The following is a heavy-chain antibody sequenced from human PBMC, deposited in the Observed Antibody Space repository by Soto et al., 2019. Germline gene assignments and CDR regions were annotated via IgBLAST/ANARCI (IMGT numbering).Heavy chain of an antibody. CDR2: IYWDDDK. J-gene: IGHJ5*02. V-gene: IGHV2-5*02. CDR1: GFSLTTSGVG. CDR3: AYRPVAAAVNWFDP. Sequence: QITLKESGPTLVKPTETLTLTCTFSGFSLTTSGVGVGWIRQPPGKALEWLALIYWDDDKLYSPSLKSRLSITKYTSKSQVVPTTTTMDPVDPGTYYCAYRPVAAAVNWFDPWGQGTLVPVSS. D-gene: IGHD6-13*01.